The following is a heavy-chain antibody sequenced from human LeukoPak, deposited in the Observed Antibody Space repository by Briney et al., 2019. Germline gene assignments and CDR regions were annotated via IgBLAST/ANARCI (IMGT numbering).Heavy chain of an antibody. CDR3: AREEEGFDY. V-gene: IGHV3-30*02. CDR1: GFTFRTYG. J-gene: IGHJ4*02. CDR2: MRYDGSNE. Sequence: PGGSLRLSCAASGFTFRTYGMHWVRQAPGKGLEWVAFMRYDGSNEYYADSVKGRFTISRDNSKNTLYPQMNSLRAEDTAVYYCAREEEGFDYWGQGTLVTVPS.